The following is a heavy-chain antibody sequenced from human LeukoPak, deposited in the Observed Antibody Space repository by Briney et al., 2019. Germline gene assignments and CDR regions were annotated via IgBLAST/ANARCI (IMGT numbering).Heavy chain of an antibody. CDR2: IFYSGGT. Sequence: SETLSLTCTVSGGSINTPNYYWGWIRQTPGKGLEWIGNIFYSGGTYYSPSLTSRVTISLDTSRNQFSLKLNSVTAADTAVYYCARDGYSSGWYDGGYFDYWGQGTLVTVSS. J-gene: IGHJ4*02. D-gene: IGHD6-19*01. CDR3: ARDGYSSGWYDGGYFDY. V-gene: IGHV4-39*07. CDR1: GGSINTPNYY.